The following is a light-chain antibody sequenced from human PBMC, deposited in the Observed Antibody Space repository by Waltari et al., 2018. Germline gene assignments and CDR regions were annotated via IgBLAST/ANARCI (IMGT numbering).Light chain of an antibody. J-gene: IGLJ1*01. CDR1: TSDMVYYKY. CDR3: SSYSISSNYYV. Sequence: FALTRLAPVLGLPESPITISCTGTTSDMVYYKYVSGYQQHPGKAPTLIIYDGSHRPAGVSDRFSGSKSGNTASLTISGLRAEDEADYHCSSYSISSNYYVFGTGTTVTVL. V-gene: IGLV2-14*03. CDR2: DGS.